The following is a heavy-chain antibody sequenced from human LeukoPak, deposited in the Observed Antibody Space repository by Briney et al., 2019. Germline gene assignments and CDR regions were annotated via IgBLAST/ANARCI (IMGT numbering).Heavy chain of an antibody. CDR2: ISAYNGNT. V-gene: IGHV1-18*01. J-gene: IGHJ4*02. Sequence: ASVKVSCKASGYTFTSYGISWVRQAPGQGLEWMGWISAYNGNTHYAQKFQGRVTMTRNTSISTAYMELSSLRSEDTAVYYCARGEYYGSGILFDYWGQGTLVTVSS. CDR1: GYTFTSYG. D-gene: IGHD3-10*01. CDR3: ARGEYYGSGILFDY.